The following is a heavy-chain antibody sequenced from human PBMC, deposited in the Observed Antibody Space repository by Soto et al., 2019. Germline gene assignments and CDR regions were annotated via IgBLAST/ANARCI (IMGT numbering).Heavy chain of an antibody. V-gene: IGHV3-48*01. D-gene: IGHD4-17*01. J-gene: IGHJ4*02. CDR3: ARDVHYAFDY. CDR2: VPPGSDRI. Sequence: GGSLRLSCVASGFSFGSYSLNWVRQAPGKGLEWVSYVPPGSDRIWEADSVKGRFTISRDNARNSLYLQMDSLRAEDTAVYYCARDVHYAFDYWGQGALVTVSS. CDR1: GFSFGSYS.